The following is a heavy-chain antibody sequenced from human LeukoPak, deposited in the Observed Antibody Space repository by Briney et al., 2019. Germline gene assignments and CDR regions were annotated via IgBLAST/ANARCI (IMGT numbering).Heavy chain of an antibody. J-gene: IGHJ4*02. V-gene: IGHV3-30*18. Sequence: PGGSLRLSCAASGFTFSSYGMHWVRQAPGKGLEWAAVISYDGSNKYYADSVKGRFTISRDNSKNTLYLQMNSLRAEDTAVYYCAKGGHYSFFDYWGQGTLVTVSS. CDR1: GFTFSSYG. D-gene: IGHD4-11*01. CDR2: ISYDGSNK. CDR3: AKGGHYSFFDY.